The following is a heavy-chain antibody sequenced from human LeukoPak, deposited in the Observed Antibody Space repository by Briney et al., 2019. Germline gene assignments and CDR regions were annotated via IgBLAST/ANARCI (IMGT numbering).Heavy chain of an antibody. CDR3: ARGRRAYCGGDCYPRYFDY. CDR2: INHSGST. D-gene: IGHD2-21*02. V-gene: IGHV4-34*01. CDR1: GGSFSGYY. Sequence: SETLSLTCAVYGGSFSGYYWSWIRQPPGKGLEWIGEINHSGSTNYNPPLKSRVTISVDTSKNQFSLKLSFVTAADTAVYYCARGRRAYCGGDCYPRYFDYWGQGTLVTVSS. J-gene: IGHJ4*02.